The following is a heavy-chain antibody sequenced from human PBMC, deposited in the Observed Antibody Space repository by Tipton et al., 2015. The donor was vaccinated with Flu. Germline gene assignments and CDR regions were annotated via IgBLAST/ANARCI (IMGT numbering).Heavy chain of an antibody. Sequence: TLSLTCTVSGGSTSSNDYHWGWIRQPPGKGLEWIGYIYYRGTTYYNPSLKSRLIISVDTSNNQFSLNLRSVTAADRAVYYCVRADCSSTGCFTAGADYFDSWGQGTLVTVSS. CDR1: GGSTSSNDYH. V-gene: IGHV4-30-4*01. CDR2: IYYRGTT. J-gene: IGHJ4*02. CDR3: VRADCSSTGCFTAGADYFDS. D-gene: IGHD2-2*02.